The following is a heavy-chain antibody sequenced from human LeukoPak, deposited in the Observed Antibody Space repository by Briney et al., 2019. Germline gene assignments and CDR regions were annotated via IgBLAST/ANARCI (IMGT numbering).Heavy chain of an antibody. D-gene: IGHD1-14*01. CDR1: GFTFRSYW. Sequence: GGSLRLSCAASGFTFRSYWMHWVRQAPGKGLVWVSRINFDGSSTSYADSVKGRFTISRDNAKNTLFLQMNSLRAEDTAVYYCARDPENKDAFDIWGRGTMVTVSS. V-gene: IGHV3-74*01. CDR3: ARDPENKDAFDI. J-gene: IGHJ3*02. CDR2: INFDGSST.